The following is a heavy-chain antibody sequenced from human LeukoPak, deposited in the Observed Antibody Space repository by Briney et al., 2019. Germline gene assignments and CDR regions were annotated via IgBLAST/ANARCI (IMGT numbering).Heavy chain of an antibody. CDR1: GYTFTSYD. J-gene: IGHJ4*02. D-gene: IGHD1-1*01. CDR3: ARNANWETGYFDY. Sequence: ASVKVSCMASGYTFTSYDINWVRQATGQGLEWMGWMNPNSGNTGYAQKFQGRVTITRNTSISTAYMELSSLRSEDTAVYYCARNANWETGYFDYWGQGTLVTVSS. CDR2: MNPNSGNT. V-gene: IGHV1-8*03.